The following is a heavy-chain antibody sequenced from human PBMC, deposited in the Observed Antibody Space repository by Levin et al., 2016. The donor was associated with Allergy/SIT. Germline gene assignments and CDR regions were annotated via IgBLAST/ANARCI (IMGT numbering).Heavy chain of an antibody. CDR1: GYSISDYY. Sequence: SETLSLTCTVSGYSISDYYWVWIRQPAGKGLQWIGSVYHTGSTYYNPSLESQVTISVDTSRNQFALKLYSVTAADTAVYYCARGRGGSGSNIVIDYWGQGTLVTVSS. CDR2: VYHTGST. J-gene: IGHJ4*02. D-gene: IGHD3-10*01. V-gene: IGHV4-38-2*02. CDR3: ARGRGGSGSNIVIDY.